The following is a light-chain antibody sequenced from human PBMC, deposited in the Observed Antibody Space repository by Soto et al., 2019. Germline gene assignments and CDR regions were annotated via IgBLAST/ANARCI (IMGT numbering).Light chain of an antibody. CDR3: QQYVTSSPRT. J-gene: IGKJ1*01. V-gene: IGKV3-20*01. CDR2: GIS. Sequence: EIVLTQSPVTLSLSPGERATLSCRASHTISSSYLAWYQQKPGQAPRLLMYGISRRATGIPDRFSGSGSGTDFTLTITRLEPEDFAVYYCQQYVTSSPRTFGQGTKV. CDR1: HTISSSY.